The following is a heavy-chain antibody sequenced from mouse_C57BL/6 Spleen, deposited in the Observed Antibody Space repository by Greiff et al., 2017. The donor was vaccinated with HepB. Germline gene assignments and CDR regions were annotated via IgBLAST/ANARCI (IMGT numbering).Heavy chain of an antibody. J-gene: IGHJ4*01. Sequence: DVMLVESGGGLVKPGGSLKLSCAASGFTFSDYGMHWVRQAPEKGLEWVAYISSGSSTIYYADTVKGRFTISRDNAKNTLFLQMTSLRSEDTAMYYCAKAAQGYYAMDYWGQGTSVTVSS. CDR2: ISSGSSTI. V-gene: IGHV5-17*01. CDR1: GFTFSDYG. D-gene: IGHD3-2*02. CDR3: AKAAQGYYAMDY.